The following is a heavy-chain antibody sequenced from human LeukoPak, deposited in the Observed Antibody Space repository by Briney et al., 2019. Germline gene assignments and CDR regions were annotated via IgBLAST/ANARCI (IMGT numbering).Heavy chain of an antibody. D-gene: IGHD3-22*01. CDR3: ARGLFNAEYFQH. V-gene: IGHV4-59*05. CDR2: IYYSGST. J-gene: IGHJ1*01. CDR1: GGSISSYY. Sequence: SETLSLTCTVSGGSISSYYWSWIRQPPGKGLEWIGSIYYSGSTYYNPSLKSRVTISVDTSKNQFSLKLSSVTAADTAVYYCARGLFNAEYFQHWGQGTLVTVSS.